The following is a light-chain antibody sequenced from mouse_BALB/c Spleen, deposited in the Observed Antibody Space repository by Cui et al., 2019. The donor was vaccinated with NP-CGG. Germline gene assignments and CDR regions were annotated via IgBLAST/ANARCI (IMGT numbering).Light chain of an antibody. Sequence: QAVVTQESALTTSPGETVTLTCRSSIGAVTTNNYGNWVQEKPDHLFTGLICGTNNRAPGVPARFSGSLIGDKAALIITGAQTEDEAIYFCALWYSNHWVFGGGTKLTVL. CDR3: ALWYSNHWV. J-gene: IGLJ1*01. V-gene: IGLV1*01. CDR2: GTN. CDR1: IGAVTTNNY.